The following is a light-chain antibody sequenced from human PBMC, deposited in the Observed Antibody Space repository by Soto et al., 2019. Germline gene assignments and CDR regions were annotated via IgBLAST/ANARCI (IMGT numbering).Light chain of an antibody. CDR1: QGVSSTY. J-gene: IGKJ1*01. V-gene: IGKV3-20*01. Sequence: EIGLTQSPGTLSLSPGERATLSCRASQGVSSTYLAWYQQKPGQAPRLLIYGASFRATGIPDRFSGSGSGSDFTLTISRLEPEDFAVYYCQQFCGSSRTFGQGTKVEIK. CDR2: GAS. CDR3: QQFCGSSRT.